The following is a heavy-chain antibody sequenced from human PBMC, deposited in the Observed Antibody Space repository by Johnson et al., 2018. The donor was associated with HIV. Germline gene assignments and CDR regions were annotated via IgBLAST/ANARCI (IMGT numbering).Heavy chain of an antibody. CDR1: GFTFSSYA. CDR3: ARERYTTGLYSGSYGAFDM. Sequence: VQLVESGGGLVQPGGSLRLSCAASGFTFSSYAMSWVRQAPEKGLEWVANITQDGSEKYYVDFVKGRFTISRDNAKNSLYLQMNSLRAEDTAVYYCARERYTTGLYSGSYGAFDMWGQGTMVTVSS. J-gene: IGHJ3*02. D-gene: IGHD1-26*01. V-gene: IGHV3-7*03. CDR2: ITQDGSEK.